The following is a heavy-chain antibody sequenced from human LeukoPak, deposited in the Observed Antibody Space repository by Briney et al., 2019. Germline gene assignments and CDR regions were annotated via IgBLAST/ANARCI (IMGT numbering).Heavy chain of an antibody. D-gene: IGHD6-19*01. J-gene: IGHJ4*02. CDR2: IYSDGSST. Sequence: SGGSLRLSCAASGFTFSSYAMTWVRQAPGKGLVWVSRIYSDGSSTSYADSVKGRFTISRDNTKNTLYLQMNSLRADDTAVYYCARESVAVDSWGQGTLVTVSS. V-gene: IGHV3-74*01. CDR1: GFTFSSYA. CDR3: ARESVAVDS.